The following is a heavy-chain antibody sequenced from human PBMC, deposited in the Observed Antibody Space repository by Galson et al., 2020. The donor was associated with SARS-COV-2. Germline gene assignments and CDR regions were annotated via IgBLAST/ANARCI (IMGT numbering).Heavy chain of an antibody. J-gene: IGHJ4*02. V-gene: IGHV3-33*01. Sequence: GGSLRLSCAASGFTFKSHAMHWVRQAPGKGLEWVAQIWYDGSNKYYADSVKGRFTVSRDNSENMLYLQMNNLRAEDTAVYYCARGGQSSGGWAFDCWGRGTLVTVSS. CDR2: IWYDGSNK. CDR3: ARGGQSSGGWAFDC. D-gene: IGHD6-19*01. CDR1: GFTFKSHA.